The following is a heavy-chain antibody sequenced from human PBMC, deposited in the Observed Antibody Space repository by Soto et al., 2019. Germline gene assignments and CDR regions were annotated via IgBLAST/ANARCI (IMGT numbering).Heavy chain of an antibody. D-gene: IGHD4-17*01. CDR2: TYYTGYT. CDR1: GDSFSSGDYK. CDR3: ARSGDYVAFDY. Sequence: QVQLQESGPGLVKPSQTLSLTCTVSGDSFSSGDYKWSWIRQPPGKGLEWIGYTYYTGYTYNNPSLKSRLAMSVDTSKNQFSLKLNSVTPADTAVYYCARSGDYVAFDYCGQGTLANVS. J-gene: IGHJ4*02. V-gene: IGHV4-30-4*01.